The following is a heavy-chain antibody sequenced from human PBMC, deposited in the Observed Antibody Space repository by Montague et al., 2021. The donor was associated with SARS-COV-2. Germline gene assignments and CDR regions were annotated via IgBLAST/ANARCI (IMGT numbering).Heavy chain of an antibody. V-gene: IGHV4-39*07. CDR2: IYYSGIT. D-gene: IGHD2-2*01. CDR1: GGSISSSSYY. Sequence: SETLSLTCTFSGGSISSSSYYWSWIRQPPGKGLEWIGSIYYSGITYYNPSRKSRVTIAVDTSKNQFSLKLSSVTAADTAVYYCARDKAEYIVVVPAVPLAYGMDVWGQGTTVTVSS. J-gene: IGHJ6*02. CDR3: ARDKAEYIVVVPAVPLAYGMDV.